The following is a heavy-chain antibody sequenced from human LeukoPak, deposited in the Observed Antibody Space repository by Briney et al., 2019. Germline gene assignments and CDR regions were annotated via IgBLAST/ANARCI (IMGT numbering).Heavy chain of an antibody. Sequence: ASVKVSCKASGGTFSSYAISWVRQAPGQGLEWMGGIIPIFGTANYAQKFQGRVTITADESTSTAYMELSSLRSEDTAVYYCASPYLNTRIAAADYYFDYWGQGTLVTVSS. CDR3: ASPYLNTRIAAADYYFDY. CDR1: GGTFSSYA. V-gene: IGHV1-69*13. D-gene: IGHD6-13*01. J-gene: IGHJ4*02. CDR2: IIPIFGTA.